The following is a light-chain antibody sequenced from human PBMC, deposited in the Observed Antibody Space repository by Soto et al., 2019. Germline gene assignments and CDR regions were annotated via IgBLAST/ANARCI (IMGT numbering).Light chain of an antibody. CDR2: GAS. J-gene: IGKJ1*01. Sequence: EIVLTQSPATLSVSPGERATLSCRASQSVSHKLAWYQQKPGQAPRLLIYGASTRATGIPDRFSGSGSGTDFTLTISRLEPEDFAVYYCQQYGSPRRTFGQGTTVDIK. CDR1: QSVSHK. CDR3: QQYGSPRRT. V-gene: IGKV3-20*01.